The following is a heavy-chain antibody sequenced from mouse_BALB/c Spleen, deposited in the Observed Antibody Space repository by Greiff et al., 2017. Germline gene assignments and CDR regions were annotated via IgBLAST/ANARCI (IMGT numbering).Heavy chain of an antibody. CDR2: ISYSGST. CDR1: GYSITSDYA. Sequence: EVKVEESGPGLVKPSQSLSLTCTVTGYSITSDYAWNWIRQFPGNKLEWMGYISYSGSTSYNPSLKSRISITRDTSKNQFFLQLNSVTTEDTATYYCARGGDGGRFDYWGQGTTLTVSS. CDR3: ARGGDGGRFDY. D-gene: IGHD3-3*01. V-gene: IGHV3-2*02. J-gene: IGHJ2*01.